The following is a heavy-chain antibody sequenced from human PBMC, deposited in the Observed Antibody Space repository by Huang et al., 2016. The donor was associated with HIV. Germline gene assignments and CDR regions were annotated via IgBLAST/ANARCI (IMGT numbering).Heavy chain of an antibody. V-gene: IGHV4-39*02. Sequence: QLQESGQGLVKPSDTLSLTCIVSGDSLDSSYSYWVWVRQPPGKGLARMGSINSNGNTHYNKYLESRITMSVETAENHVSLNLKAVTAADTAVYYCSRGPSTPATELWGQGTMVTVSS. CDR1: GDSLDSSYSY. J-gene: IGHJ3*01. CDR2: INSNGNT. D-gene: IGHD1-1*01. CDR3: SRGPSTPATEL.